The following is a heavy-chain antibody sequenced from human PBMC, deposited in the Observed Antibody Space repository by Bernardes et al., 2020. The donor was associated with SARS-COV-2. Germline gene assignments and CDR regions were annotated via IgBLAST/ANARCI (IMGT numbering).Heavy chain of an antibody. J-gene: IGHJ5*01. CDR3: ATEDGEWLES. V-gene: IGHV3-33*01. CDR1: GFTFRDYT. D-gene: IGHD4-17*01. Sequence: RGSLRLSCAASGFTFRDYTMHWVRQAPGTGLEWVAVIWHDGSREYYVDSVKGRFAISRDNSNNTLYLQMNNLRVEDTALYRCATEDGEWLESWGQGTLVTVSS. CDR2: IWHDGSRE.